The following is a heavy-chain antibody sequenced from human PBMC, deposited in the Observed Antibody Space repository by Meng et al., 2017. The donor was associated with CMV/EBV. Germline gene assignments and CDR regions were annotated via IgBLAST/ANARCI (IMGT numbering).Heavy chain of an antibody. CDR2: IKQDGSEK. J-gene: IGHJ3*02. CDR1: GFTFSSYW. Sequence: GGSLRLSCAASGFTFSSYWMSWVRQAPGEGLEWVANIKQDGSEKYYVDSVKGRFTISRDNAKNSLYLQMNSLRAEDTAVYYCARDRGTYYYDSSGYYYEGADAFDIWGQGTMVTVSS. V-gene: IGHV3-7*01. D-gene: IGHD3-22*01. CDR3: ARDRGTYYYDSSGYYYEGADAFDI.